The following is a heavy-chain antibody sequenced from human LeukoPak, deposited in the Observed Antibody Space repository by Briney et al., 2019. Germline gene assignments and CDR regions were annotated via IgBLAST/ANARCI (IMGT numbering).Heavy chain of an antibody. CDR1: GYTFTSYG. Sequence: ASVKVSCKASGYTFTSYGISWVRQAPGQGLEWMGWISAYNGNTNYAQKLQGRVTMTTDTSTSTAYMELRSLRSDDTAVYYCARDLSLNDILTPYYYYYYMDVWGKGTMVTISS. V-gene: IGHV1-18*01. D-gene: IGHD3-9*01. CDR3: ARDLSLNDILTPYYYYYYMDV. J-gene: IGHJ6*03. CDR2: ISAYNGNT.